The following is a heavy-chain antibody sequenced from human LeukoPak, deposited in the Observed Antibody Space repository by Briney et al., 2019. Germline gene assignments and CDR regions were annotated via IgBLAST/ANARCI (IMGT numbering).Heavy chain of an antibody. V-gene: IGHV3-48*01. D-gene: IGHD6-19*01. Sequence: PGGSLRLSCAASGFTFTAYSMNWVRQAPGKGLEWVSYISRSGSTIYYADSVKGRFTVSRDNVRDSLYLQMNTLRAEDTGVYYCARDRGSGDSFDLWGQGAMVTVSS. J-gene: IGHJ3*01. CDR3: ARDRGSGDSFDL. CDR2: ISRSGSTI. CDR1: GFTFTAYS.